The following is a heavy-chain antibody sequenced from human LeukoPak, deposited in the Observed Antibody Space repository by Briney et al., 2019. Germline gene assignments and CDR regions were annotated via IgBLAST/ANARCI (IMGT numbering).Heavy chain of an antibody. CDR2: ISWNSGSI. J-gene: IGHJ3*02. CDR3: AKDNRELGEAFDI. D-gene: IGHD3-10*01. CDR1: GFTFDGYA. Sequence: PGRSLRLSCAASGFTFDGYAMHWVRQAPGKGLEWVSGISWNSGSIGYADSVKGRFTISRDNAKNSLYLQMNSLRAEDTALYYCAKDNRELGEAFDIWGQGTMVTVSS. V-gene: IGHV3-9*01.